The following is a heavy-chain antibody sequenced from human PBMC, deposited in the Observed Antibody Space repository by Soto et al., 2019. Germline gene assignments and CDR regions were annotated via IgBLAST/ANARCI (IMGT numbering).Heavy chain of an antibody. D-gene: IGHD2-21*01. CDR3: FCDPSTPAGNDMVA. V-gene: IGHV6-1*01. CDR2: TYYRSKWYN. Sequence: SQTLSLTCAISGDSVSSSRAAWNWIRQSPSRGLEWLGRTYYRSKWYNDYAVSVKSRITINPDTSKNQFSLQLNSVTPEDTAVYYCFCDPSTPAGNDMVAWRQGPTVTV. CDR1: GDSVSSSRAA. J-gene: IGHJ6*02.